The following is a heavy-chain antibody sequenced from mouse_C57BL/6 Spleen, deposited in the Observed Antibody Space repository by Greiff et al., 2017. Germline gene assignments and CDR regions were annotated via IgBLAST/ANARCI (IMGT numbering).Heavy chain of an antibody. CDR2: ISSGGSYT. Sequence: DVMLVESGGDLVKPGGSLKLSCAASGFTFSSYGMSWVRQTPDKRLEWVATISSGGSYTYYPDSVKGRFTISRDNAKNTLNLQMSGLKSEDTAMYYCERRGGYDYDPGWLAYWGQGTLVTVSA. J-gene: IGHJ3*01. CDR1: GFTFSSYG. V-gene: IGHV5-6*02. D-gene: IGHD2-4*01. CDR3: ERRGGYDYDPGWLAY.